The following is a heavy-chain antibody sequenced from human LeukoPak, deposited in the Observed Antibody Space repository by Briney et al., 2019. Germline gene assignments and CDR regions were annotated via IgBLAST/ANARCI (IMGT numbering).Heavy chain of an antibody. J-gene: IGHJ6*03. D-gene: IGHD6-13*01. CDR2: IRYDGSIK. CDR1: GFTFSSYV. Sequence: GGSLRLSCAASGFTFSSYVMHWVRQAPGKGLEWVTFIRYDGSIKYYTDSVKGRFTIFRDNSKNTLYLQMNSLRAEDTAVYYCAKVGGSSSWTGTEYYYYYMDVWGKGTTVTISS. CDR3: AKVGGSSSWTGTEYYYYYMDV. V-gene: IGHV3-30*02.